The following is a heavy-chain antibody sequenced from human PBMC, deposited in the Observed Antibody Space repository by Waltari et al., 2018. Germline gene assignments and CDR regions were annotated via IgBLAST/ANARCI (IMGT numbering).Heavy chain of an antibody. Sequence: QVQLVQSGAEVKKPGSSVKVSCKASGGTFSSYAISWVRQAPGQGLEWMGGIIPILGIANYAQKFQGRVTITADKSTSTAYMELSSLRSEDTAVYYCATPVPDYRKNRRGMDVWGKGTTVTVSS. D-gene: IGHD4-17*01. J-gene: IGHJ6*03. V-gene: IGHV1-69*10. CDR3: ATPVPDYRKNRRGMDV. CDR1: GGTFSSYA. CDR2: IIPILGIA.